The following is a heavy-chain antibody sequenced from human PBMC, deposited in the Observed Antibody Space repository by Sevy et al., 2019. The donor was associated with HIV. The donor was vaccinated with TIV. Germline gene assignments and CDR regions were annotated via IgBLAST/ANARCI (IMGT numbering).Heavy chain of an antibody. CDR3: AREGYNWSIMEPYYGLDV. D-gene: IGHD1-20*01. CDR1: GFTLSDYT. Sequence: GGCLRLSCAASGFTLSDYTMNWVRQAPGKGLEWVSFITSTSSYKYYADSLKGRFTISRDNAKNSLYLQMNSLRAEDTAVYYCAREGYNWSIMEPYYGLDVWGQGTSVTVSS. J-gene: IGHJ6*02. CDR2: ITSTSSYK. V-gene: IGHV3-21*01.